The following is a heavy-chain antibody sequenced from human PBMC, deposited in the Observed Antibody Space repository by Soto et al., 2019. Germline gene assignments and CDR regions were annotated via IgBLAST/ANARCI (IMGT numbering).Heavy chain of an antibody. CDR2: IIPIFGTA. V-gene: IGHV1-69*01. CDR3: ARYRSCSSTSCHRAYVLYYYGIDF. J-gene: IGHJ6*02. CDR1: GGTFSSYA. D-gene: IGHD2-2*01. Sequence: QVQLVQSGAEVKKPGSSVKVSCKASGGTFSSYAISWVRQAPGQGLEWMGGIIPIFGTANYAQKFQGRVTITADESTSTAGMDLSSLRSDDTAVYYCARYRSCSSTSCHRAYVLYYYGIDFWGQGSTVTVSS.